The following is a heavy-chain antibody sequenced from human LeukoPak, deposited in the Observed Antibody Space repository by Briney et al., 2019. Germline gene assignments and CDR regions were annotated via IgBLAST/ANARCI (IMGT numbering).Heavy chain of an antibody. J-gene: IGHJ4*02. D-gene: IGHD1-26*01. CDR2: ISGSGGTT. Sequence: GGSLRLSCAASGFTFSTYAITWVRQAPGKGLEWVSTISGSGGTTYYADSVKGRFTISRDNSRNTLYPQLNSLRAEDTAVYYCAKNDPIVGATYFDYWGEGTLVTVSS. V-gene: IGHV3-23*01. CDR1: GFTFSTYA. CDR3: AKNDPIVGATYFDY.